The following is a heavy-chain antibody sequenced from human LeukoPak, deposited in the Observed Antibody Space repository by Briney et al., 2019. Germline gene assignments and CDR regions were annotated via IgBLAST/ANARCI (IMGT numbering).Heavy chain of an antibody. V-gene: IGHV4-34*01. CDR1: GFTFNYYE. J-gene: IGHJ6*03. CDR3: ARAENWVFGDSTIYMDV. CDR2: INHSGST. Sequence: LRLSCAASGFTFNYYEMNWVRQPPGKGLEWIGEINHSGSTNYNPSLESRVTISLDTSKNQFSLKLNSVTAADTAMYYCARAENWVFGDSTIYMDVWGKGTTVTISS. D-gene: IGHD4-17*01.